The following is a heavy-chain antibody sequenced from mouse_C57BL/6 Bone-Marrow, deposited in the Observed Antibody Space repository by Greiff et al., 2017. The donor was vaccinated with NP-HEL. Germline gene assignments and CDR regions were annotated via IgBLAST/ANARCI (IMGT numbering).Heavy chain of an antibody. CDR2: IDPSDSET. D-gene: IGHD2-10*01. J-gene: IGHJ1*03. Sequence: QVQLQQPGAELVRPGSSVKLSCKASGYTFTSYWMHWVKQRPIQGLEWIGNIDPSDSETHYNQKFKDKATLTVDKSSSTAYMQLSSLTSEDSAVYYCARRGSYCCYWYFDVWGTGTTVTVSS. CDR1: GYTFTSYW. CDR3: ARRGSYCCYWYFDV. V-gene: IGHV1-52*01.